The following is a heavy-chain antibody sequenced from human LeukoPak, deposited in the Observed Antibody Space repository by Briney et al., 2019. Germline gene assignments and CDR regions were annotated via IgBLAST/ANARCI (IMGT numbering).Heavy chain of an antibody. CDR3: ARDLVTVTKGFDI. CDR1: DDSFSSHY. D-gene: IGHD4-17*01. J-gene: IGHJ3*02. CDR2: ISYIGST. V-gene: IGHV4-59*11. Sequence: SETLSLTCAVSDDSFSSHYWTWIRQPPGKGLEWIGSISYIGSTNYNPSLKSRVTISIDTSRNQFSLRLSSVTAADTAVYYCARDLVTVTKGFDIWGQGTMVSVSS.